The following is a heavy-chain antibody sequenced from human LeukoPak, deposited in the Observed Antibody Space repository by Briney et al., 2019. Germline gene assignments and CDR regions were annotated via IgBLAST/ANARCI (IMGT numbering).Heavy chain of an antibody. J-gene: IGHJ3*02. CDR3: ARGLGLDAFDI. Sequence: GGSLRLSCAASGFTFSSYGMHWVRQAPGKGLEWVSYISRSSRTITYADSVKGRFIISRDNDKKSVYLQVNSLRVEDTAVYYCARGLGLDAFDIWGQGTMVTVSS. CDR2: ISRSSRTI. CDR1: GFTFSSYG. V-gene: IGHV3-48*01.